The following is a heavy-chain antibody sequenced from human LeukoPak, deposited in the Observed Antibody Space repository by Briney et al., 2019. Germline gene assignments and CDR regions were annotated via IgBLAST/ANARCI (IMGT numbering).Heavy chain of an antibody. CDR1: GFTFSSYA. CDR3: AKLRSDYYYYGMDV. J-gene: IGHJ6*02. CDR2: IRRSGDST. Sequence: GGSLRLSCAASGFTFSSYAMSWVRQAPGKGLEWVSAIRRSGDSTYYADSVKGRFTISRDNSKNTVYLQMDSPRAEDTAVYYCAKLRSDYYYYGMDVWGQGTTVTVSS. V-gene: IGHV3-23*01.